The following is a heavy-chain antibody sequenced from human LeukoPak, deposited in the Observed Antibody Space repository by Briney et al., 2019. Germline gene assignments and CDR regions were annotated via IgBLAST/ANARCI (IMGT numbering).Heavy chain of an antibody. CDR1: GYSFTSYW. V-gene: IGHV5-51*01. CDR3: ARRFGRPAPHWYFDL. D-gene: IGHD3-10*01. CDR2: IYPGDSDT. Sequence: GESLKISCKGSGYSFTSYWIGWVRQMPGKGLEWMGIIYPGDSDTRYSPSFQGQVTISADKSISTAYLQWSSLKASDTAMYYCARRFGRPAPHWYFDLWGRGTLVTVSS. J-gene: IGHJ2*01.